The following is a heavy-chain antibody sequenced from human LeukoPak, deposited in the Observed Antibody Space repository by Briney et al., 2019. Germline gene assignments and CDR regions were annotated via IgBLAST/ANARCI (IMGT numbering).Heavy chain of an antibody. J-gene: IGHJ4*02. D-gene: IGHD5-18*01. V-gene: IGHV3-53*01. CDR1: GFTVSSNY. CDR2: IYSGGSA. Sequence: GGSLRLSCAASGFTVSSNYMSWVRQAPGKGLEWVSVIYSGGSAYYADSVKGRFTISRDNSKNTLYLRMNSLRAEDTAVYYCARVGYSYGGIDYWGQGTLVTVSS. CDR3: ARVGYSYGGIDY.